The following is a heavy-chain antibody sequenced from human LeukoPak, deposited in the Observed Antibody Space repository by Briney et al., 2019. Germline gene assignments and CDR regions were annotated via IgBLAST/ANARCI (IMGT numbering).Heavy chain of an antibody. D-gene: IGHD2-21*02. CDR1: GFTFSSYW. Sequence: GGSLRLSCAASGFTFSSYWMSWVRQAPGKGLEWVANIKQDGSEKYYVDSVKGRFTISRDNAKNSLYLQMNSLRAEDTAVYYCARDLCGGDCGFDYWGQGTLVTVSS. CDR3: ARDLCGGDCGFDY. CDR2: IKQDGSEK. V-gene: IGHV3-7*03. J-gene: IGHJ4*02.